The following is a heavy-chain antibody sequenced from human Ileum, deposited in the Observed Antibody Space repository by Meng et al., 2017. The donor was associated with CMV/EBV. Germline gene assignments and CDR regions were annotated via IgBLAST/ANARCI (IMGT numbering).Heavy chain of an antibody. Sequence: LPCPVSGGSISSSSYYWGWIRQPPGKGLEWIGSIYYSGSTYYNPSLKSRVTISVDTSKNQFSLKLSSVTAADTAVYYCARAYEGYFQHWGQGTLVTVSS. CDR2: IYYSGST. V-gene: IGHV4-39*07. CDR1: GGSISSSSYY. CDR3: ARAYEGYFQH. D-gene: IGHD5-12*01. J-gene: IGHJ1*01.